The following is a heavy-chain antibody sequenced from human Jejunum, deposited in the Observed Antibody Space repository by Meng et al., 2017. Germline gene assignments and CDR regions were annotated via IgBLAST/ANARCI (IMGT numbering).Heavy chain of an antibody. CDR1: GFTFSNFW. V-gene: IGHV3-7*01. J-gene: IGHJ2*01. CDR2: IKEDGSDK. D-gene: IGHD1-7*01. Sequence: GGSLRLSCSASGFTFSNFWMSWVRLAPGKGPEWVGHIKEDGSDKYYVDSVRGRFTISRDNTRNSLYLQMDSLRAEDTAVYYCARDHGVSGTNDWYFDLWGRGTVVTVSS. CDR3: ARDHGVSGTNDWYFDL.